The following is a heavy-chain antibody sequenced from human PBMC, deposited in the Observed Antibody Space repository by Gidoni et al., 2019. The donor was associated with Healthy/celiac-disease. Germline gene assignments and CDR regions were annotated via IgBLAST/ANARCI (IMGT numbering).Heavy chain of an antibody. D-gene: IGHD2-2*01. CDR3: ARDWYCSSTSCPYYGMDV. V-gene: IGHV3-21*01. J-gene: IGHJ6*02. CDR1: GFTFSSYS. Sequence: EVQLVESGGGLVKPGGSLRLSCAASGFTFSSYSMNWVRQAPGKGLEWVSSISSSSSYIYYADSVKGRFTISRDNAKNSLYLQMNSLRAEDTAVYYCARDWYCSSTSCPYYGMDVWGQGTTVTVSS. CDR2: ISSSSSYI.